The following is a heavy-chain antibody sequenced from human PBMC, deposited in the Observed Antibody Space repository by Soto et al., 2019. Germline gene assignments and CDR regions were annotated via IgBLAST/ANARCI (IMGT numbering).Heavy chain of an antibody. J-gene: IGHJ4*02. CDR1: GYTFSNYA. CDR3: ARTLSWRRGPFDS. Sequence: SCKTSGYTFSNYAISWLRQAPGKGLEWVSYISGSSQTIFYADSVRGRFTISRDNANNSTYLQMVSLRDEDTAVYYCARTLSWRRGPFDSWGQGTLVTVSS. D-gene: IGHD2-15*01. CDR2: ISGSSQTI. V-gene: IGHV3-48*02.